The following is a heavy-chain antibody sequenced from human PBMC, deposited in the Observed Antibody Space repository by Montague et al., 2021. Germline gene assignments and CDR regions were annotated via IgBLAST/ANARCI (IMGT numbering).Heavy chain of an antibody. CDR3: ARVFSSWYVGWFDP. CDR1: GASITSNIYY. CDR2: IYYSGNS. Sequence: SETLSLTCTASGASITSNIYYWGWIRQSPGKGLEWIGGIYYSGNSFYQPSLKSRITMAVDTSKNQFSLKLSSVTAADTAIYYCARVFSSWYVGWFDPWGQGTLVTVSS. V-gene: IGHV4-39*07. D-gene: IGHD6-13*01. J-gene: IGHJ5*02.